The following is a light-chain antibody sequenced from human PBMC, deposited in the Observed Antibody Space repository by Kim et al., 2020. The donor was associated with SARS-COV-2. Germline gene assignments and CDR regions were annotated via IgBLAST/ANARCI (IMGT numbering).Light chain of an antibody. CDR3: QSFDNSLKSWV. Sequence: QRVTISSTGSSSNIGTDYDVHWYQQVPGTAPKLLIYRNNNRPSGVPDRFSGSKSGTSASLAITGLQAEDEADYYCQSFDNSLKSWVFGGGTQLTVL. J-gene: IGLJ3*02. V-gene: IGLV1-40*01. CDR2: RNN. CDR1: SSNIGTDYD.